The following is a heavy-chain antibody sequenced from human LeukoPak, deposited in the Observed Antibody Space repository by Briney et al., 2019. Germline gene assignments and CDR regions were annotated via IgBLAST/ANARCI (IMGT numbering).Heavy chain of an antibody. CDR3: ARDYLGAAPRGGRIFDY. J-gene: IGHJ4*02. D-gene: IGHD3-16*01. V-gene: IGHV3-21*01. Sequence: GGSLRLSCAASGFTFSSYSMNWVRQAPGKGLEWVSFISTSSIYIYYADSVKGRFTISRDNAKNSLYLQMNSLRAEDTAVYYCARDYLGAAPRGGRIFDYWGQGTLVTVSS. CDR1: GFTFSSYS. CDR2: ISTSSIYI.